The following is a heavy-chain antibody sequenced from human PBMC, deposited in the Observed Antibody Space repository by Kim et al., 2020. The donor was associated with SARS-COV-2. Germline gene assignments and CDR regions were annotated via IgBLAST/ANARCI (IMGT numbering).Heavy chain of an antibody. CDR3: ARGFLEWLDYYYYGMDV. CDR2: INHSGST. V-gene: IGHV4-34*01. J-gene: IGHJ6*02. D-gene: IGHD3-3*01. Sequence: SETLSLTCAVYGGSFSGYYWSWIRQPPGKGLEWIGEINHSGSTNYNPSLKSRVTISVDTSKNQFSLKLSSVTAADTAVYYCARGFLEWLDYYYYGMDVWGQGTTVTVSS. CDR1: GGSFSGYY.